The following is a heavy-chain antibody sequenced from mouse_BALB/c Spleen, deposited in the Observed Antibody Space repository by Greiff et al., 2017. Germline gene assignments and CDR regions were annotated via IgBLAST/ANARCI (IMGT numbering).Heavy chain of an antibody. CDR3: ASYYYGSSLGKNAMDY. D-gene: IGHD1-1*01. CDR1: GYTFTSSW. V-gene: IGHV1S130*01. CDR2: IHPNSGNT. J-gene: IGHJ4*01. Sequence: QVQLKESGSVLVRPGASVKLSCKASGYTFTSSWMHWAKQRPGQGLEWIGEIHPNSGNTNYNEKFKGKATLTVDTSSSTAYVDLSSLTSEDSAVYYCASYYYGSSLGKNAMDYWGQGTSVTVSS.